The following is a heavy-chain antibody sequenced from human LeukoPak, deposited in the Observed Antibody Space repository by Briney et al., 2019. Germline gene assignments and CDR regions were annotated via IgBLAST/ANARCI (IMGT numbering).Heavy chain of an antibody. CDR1: GFTFSSYS. V-gene: IGHV3-21*01. Sequence: GGSLRLSCAASGFTFSSYSMNWVRQAPGKGLEWVSSISSSSSYIYYADSVKGRFTISRDNAKNSLYLQMNSLRAEDTAVYYCAREKWGNYYFDFWGQGTLATVSS. CDR3: AREKWGNYYFDF. J-gene: IGHJ4*02. D-gene: IGHD1-26*01. CDR2: ISSSSSYI.